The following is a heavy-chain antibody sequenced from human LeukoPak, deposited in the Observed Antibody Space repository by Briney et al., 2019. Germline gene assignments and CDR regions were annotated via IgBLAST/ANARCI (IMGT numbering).Heavy chain of an antibody. D-gene: IGHD3-16*02. CDR2: IKYDGSEK. CDR3: VRVQLSKYAAWTRSPKYYYDMDV. CDR1: GFTFSFYS. Sequence: PGGSLRLSCAASGFTFSFYSMSWVRQAPGKGPEWVANIKYDGSEKYYVDSVEGRFTISRDNSKNSLYLQMNSLRAEDTAVYYCVRVQLSKYAAWTRSPKYYYDMDVWGRGTTVAVS. V-gene: IGHV3-7*04. J-gene: IGHJ6*03.